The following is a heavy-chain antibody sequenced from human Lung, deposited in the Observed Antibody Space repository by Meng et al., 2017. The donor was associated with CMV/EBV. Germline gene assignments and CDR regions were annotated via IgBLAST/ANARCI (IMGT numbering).Heavy chain of an antibody. Sequence: GEXXKISCAASGFTFINYWMSWVRQAPGKGLGWVANIKEDGSDKYYVDSVKSRFTISRDNAKNSLYLQMNSLRAEDTAVYYCARMIMNNYDYHFAMDVWGQGTXVTVAS. V-gene: IGHV3-7*01. CDR1: GFTFINYW. CDR3: ARMIMNNYDYHFAMDV. J-gene: IGHJ6*02. CDR2: IKEDGSDK. D-gene: IGHD3-16*01.